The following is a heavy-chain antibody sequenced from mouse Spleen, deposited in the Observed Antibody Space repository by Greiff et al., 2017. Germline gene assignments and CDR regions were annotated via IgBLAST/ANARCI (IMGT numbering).Heavy chain of an antibody. Sequence: VMLVESGAELAKPGASVKMSCKASGYTFSSYWMHWVKQRPGQGLEWIGYINPSTGYTEYNQKFKDKATLTVDKSSSTAYMQLSSPTSEDSAVYYSARGVGRNFDYWGQGTTLTVSS. CDR1: GYTFSSYW. V-gene: IGHV1-7*01. CDR2: INPSTGYT. CDR3: ARGVGRNFDY. D-gene: IGHD4-1*01. J-gene: IGHJ2*01.